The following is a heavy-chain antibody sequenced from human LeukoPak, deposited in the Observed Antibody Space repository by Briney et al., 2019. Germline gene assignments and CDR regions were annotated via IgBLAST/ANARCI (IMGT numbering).Heavy chain of an antibody. CDR1: GFPLGSYS. V-gene: IGHV3-7*01. CDR3: ARDYNHYMDV. J-gene: IGHJ6*03. CDR2: IRQDGVKK. Sequence: GGSLRLSCAASGFPLGSYSINWVRQAPGKGLEWVANIRQDGVKKNYVDSVKGRFTISRDNAKNSLYLQMNSLRAEDTAVYYCARDYNHYMDVWGKGTTVTVSS.